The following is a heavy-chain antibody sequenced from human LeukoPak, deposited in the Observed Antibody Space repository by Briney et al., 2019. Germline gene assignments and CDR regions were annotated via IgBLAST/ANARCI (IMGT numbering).Heavy chain of an antibody. CDR2: ISSSSSTI. V-gene: IGHV3-48*01. CDR1: GFIFSNCT. D-gene: IGHD1-26*01. Sequence: GGSLRLSCVVSGFIFSNCTMNWVRQAPGKGLEWVSYISSSSSTIYYADSVKGRFTISRDNAKNSLYLQMNSLRAEDTAVYYCVRDSQVGDTADLGYWGQGTLVTVSS. CDR3: VRDSQVGDTADLGY. J-gene: IGHJ4*02.